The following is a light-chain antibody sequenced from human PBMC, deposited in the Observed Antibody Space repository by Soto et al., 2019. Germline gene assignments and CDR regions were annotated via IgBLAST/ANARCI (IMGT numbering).Light chain of an antibody. CDR1: QSITTW. CDR2: KAS. J-gene: IGKJ2*01. CDR3: QQYETYYT. V-gene: IGKV1-5*03. Sequence: DIQMTQSPSTLSASVGDRVTITCRARQSITTWLAWYQQKPGKAPNLLIYKASNLETGVPSRFSGSGSGTEFTLTISGLQRDDFATYYCQQYETYYTFGQGTKLEIK.